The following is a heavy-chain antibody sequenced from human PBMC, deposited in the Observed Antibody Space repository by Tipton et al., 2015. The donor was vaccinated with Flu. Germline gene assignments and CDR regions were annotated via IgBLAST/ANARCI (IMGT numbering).Heavy chain of an antibody. CDR3: ARDLERGCYLGY. J-gene: IGHJ4*02. V-gene: IGHV6-1*01. D-gene: IGHD3-3*01. CDR2: TYYRSKWYN. CDR1: GDSVSSNSVA. Sequence: GLVKPSQTLSLTCATSGDSVSSNSVAWNWIRQSPSRGLEWLGRTYYRSKWYNDYAVSVKSRIIINPDTSKNQFSLQLDSVAPEDTAVYYCARDLERGCYLGYWGQGALVTVSS.